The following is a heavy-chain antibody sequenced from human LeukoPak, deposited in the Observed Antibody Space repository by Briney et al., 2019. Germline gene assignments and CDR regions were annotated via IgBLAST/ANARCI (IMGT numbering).Heavy chain of an antibody. Sequence: GGSLRLSCAPSGFTFSRHGMHWVRQAPGKGLEWVSAISGSSSNTYYADSVKGRFTISRDNSKNTLYLQISSLRAEDTAVYYCAKGSSSNWNIYGYWGQGILVTVSS. CDR3: AKGSSSNWNIYGY. V-gene: IGHV3-23*01. J-gene: IGHJ4*02. D-gene: IGHD6-13*01. CDR1: GFTFSRHG. CDR2: ISGSSSNT.